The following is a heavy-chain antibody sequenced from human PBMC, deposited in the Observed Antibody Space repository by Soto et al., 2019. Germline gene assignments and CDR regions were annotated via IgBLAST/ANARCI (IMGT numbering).Heavy chain of an antibody. CDR2: INHSGST. J-gene: IGHJ4*02. CDR1: GGSFSGYY. Sequence: QVQLQQWGAGLLKPSETLSLTCAVYGGSFSGYYWSWIRQPPGKGLEWIGEINHSGSTNYNPSLKSRVTISVDTSKNQFYLKLSSVTAADTAVYYCARGRGKSMVRGVIDYWGQGTLVTVSS. CDR3: ARGRGKSMVRGVIDY. V-gene: IGHV4-34*01. D-gene: IGHD3-10*01.